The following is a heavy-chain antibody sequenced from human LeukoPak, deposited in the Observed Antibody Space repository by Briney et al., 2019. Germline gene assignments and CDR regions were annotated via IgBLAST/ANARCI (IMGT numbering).Heavy chain of an antibody. Sequence: PSETLSLTCTVSGGSISSSSYYWGWIRQPPGKGLEWIGSIYYSGSTYYNPSLKSRVTISVDTSKNQFSLKLSSVTAADTAVYYCARNRYCTNGVCYYYMDVWGKGTTVTVSS. CDR1: GGSISSSSYY. V-gene: IGHV4-39*01. CDR3: ARNRYCTNGVCYYYMDV. CDR2: IYYSGST. D-gene: IGHD2-8*01. J-gene: IGHJ6*03.